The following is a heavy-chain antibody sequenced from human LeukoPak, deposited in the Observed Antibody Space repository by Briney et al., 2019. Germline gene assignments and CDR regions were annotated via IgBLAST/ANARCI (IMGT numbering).Heavy chain of an antibody. J-gene: IGHJ6*03. Sequence: GGTLRLSCAASGFTFSSYAMHWVRQAPGKGLEWVAVILYDGSNKYYADSVKGRFTISRDNSKNTLYLQMNSLRAEDTAVYYCARSIAATSYYYYYYYMDVWGKGTTVTVSS. CDR1: GFTFSSYA. D-gene: IGHD6-13*01. CDR3: ARSIAATSYYYYYYYMDV. CDR2: ILYDGSNK. V-gene: IGHV3-30*04.